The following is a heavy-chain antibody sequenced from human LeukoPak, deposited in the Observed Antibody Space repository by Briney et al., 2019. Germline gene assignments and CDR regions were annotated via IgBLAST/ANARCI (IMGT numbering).Heavy chain of an antibody. CDR3: ASLDSSGRSAADY. J-gene: IGHJ4*02. Sequence: SETLSLTCAVSGYSISSGYYWGWIRQPPGKGLEWIGEINHSGSTNYNPSLKSRVTISVDTSKDQFSLKLSSVTAADTAVYYCASLDSSGRSAADYWGQGTLVTVSS. CDR2: INHSGST. V-gene: IGHV4-38-2*01. D-gene: IGHD3-22*01. CDR1: GYSISSGYY.